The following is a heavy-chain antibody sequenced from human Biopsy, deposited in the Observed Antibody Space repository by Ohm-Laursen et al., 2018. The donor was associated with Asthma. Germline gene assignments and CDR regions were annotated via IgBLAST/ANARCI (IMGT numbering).Heavy chain of an antibody. CDR1: GFTFGDYW. J-gene: IGHJ4*02. Sequence: SLRLSCAASGFTFGDYWMSWVRQAPGKGLEWVSFITDTSRYIKYADSVKGRFTISRDNAKNSLYLQMNSLRAEDTAVYYCARDGPELPTELDYWGPGTLVTVSS. CDR2: ITDTSRYI. D-gene: IGHD1-14*01. V-gene: IGHV3-11*06. CDR3: ARDGPELPTELDY.